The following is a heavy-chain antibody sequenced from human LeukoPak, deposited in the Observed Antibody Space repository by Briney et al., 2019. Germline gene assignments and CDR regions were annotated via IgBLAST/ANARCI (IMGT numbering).Heavy chain of an antibody. J-gene: IGHJ5*02. Sequence: SGTLSLTCAVSGGTISSSNWRSGGRPPAGKGEEWIGEIYHSGSTNYNPSLKSRVTISVDNSNNQFPLKLSSVTAADTAVYYCARRPVGDYVDHLWGQGTLVTVSS. CDR3: ARRPVGDYVDHL. D-gene: IGHD4-17*01. V-gene: IGHV4-4*02. CDR2: IYHSGST. CDR1: GGTISSSNW.